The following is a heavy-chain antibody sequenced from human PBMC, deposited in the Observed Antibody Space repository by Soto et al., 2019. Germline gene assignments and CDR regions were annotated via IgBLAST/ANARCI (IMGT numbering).Heavy chain of an antibody. Sequence: GGSLRLSRVASGFTFDTYALNWVRQAPGKGLEWVSAIGSSGSTYYADSVKGRFTISRDTPKKTLYLQMNSLRVEDTAKYYCAKGFRSLEWYSLAPFDYWGQGAPVTVSS. J-gene: IGHJ4*02. V-gene: IGHV3-23*01. CDR2: IGSSGST. CDR3: AKGFRSLEWYSLAPFDY. D-gene: IGHD3-3*01. CDR1: GFTFDTYA.